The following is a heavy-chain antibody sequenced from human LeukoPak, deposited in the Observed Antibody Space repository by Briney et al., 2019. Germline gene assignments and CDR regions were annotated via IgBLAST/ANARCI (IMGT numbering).Heavy chain of an antibody. CDR2: ISYDGSNK. Sequence: GRSLRLSCAASGFTFRSYAMHWVRQAPGKGLEWVAVISYDGSNKYYADSVKGRFTISRDNSKNTLYLQMNSLRAEDTAVYYCAREDYSNVYFDYWGQGTLVTASS. J-gene: IGHJ4*02. CDR1: GFTFRSYA. D-gene: IGHD1-1*01. V-gene: IGHV3-30-3*01. CDR3: AREDYSNVYFDY.